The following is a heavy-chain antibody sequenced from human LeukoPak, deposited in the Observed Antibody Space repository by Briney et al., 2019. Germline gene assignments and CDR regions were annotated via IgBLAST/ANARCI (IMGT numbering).Heavy chain of an antibody. Sequence: SVKVSCKASGGTFSSYAISWVRQAPGQGLEWMGGIIPIFGTANYAQKFQGRVTITTDESTSTAYMELSSLRSEDTAVYYCAGHSRITIFGVVDGFDYWGQGTLVTVSS. CDR1: GGTFSSYA. D-gene: IGHD3-3*01. J-gene: IGHJ4*02. CDR3: AGHSRITIFGVVDGFDY. CDR2: IIPIFGTA. V-gene: IGHV1-69*05.